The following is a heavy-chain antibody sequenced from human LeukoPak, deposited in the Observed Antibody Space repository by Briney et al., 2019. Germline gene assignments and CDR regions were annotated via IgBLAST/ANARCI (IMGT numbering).Heavy chain of an antibody. J-gene: IGHJ4*02. D-gene: IGHD3-9*01. CDR1: GCCISSYY. CDR2: IYYGGST. CDR3: ARVGRYFDWLPFDY. Sequence: PSETLSLTCTVSGCCISSYYWSWIRHPAWKGLECVGYIYYGGSTNYNPSLKSRVTISVDTSKNQFSLKLSSVTAADTAVYYCARVGRYFDWLPFDYWGQGTLVTVSS. V-gene: IGHV4-59*01.